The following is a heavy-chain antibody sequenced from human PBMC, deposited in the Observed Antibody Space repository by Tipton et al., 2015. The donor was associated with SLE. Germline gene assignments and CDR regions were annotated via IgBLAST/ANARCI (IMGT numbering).Heavy chain of an antibody. V-gene: IGHV4-39*07. CDR3: ARDPNGGYGSFDY. CDR1: GGSISSGFYY. CDR2: IYYSGST. J-gene: IGHJ4*02. Sequence: TLSLTCTVSGGSISSGFYYWGWIRQPPGKGLEWIGSIYYSGSTYYNPSLKSRVTISVDTSKNQFSLKLSSVTAADTAVYYCARDPNGGYGSFDYWGLGALVTVSS. D-gene: IGHD7-27*01.